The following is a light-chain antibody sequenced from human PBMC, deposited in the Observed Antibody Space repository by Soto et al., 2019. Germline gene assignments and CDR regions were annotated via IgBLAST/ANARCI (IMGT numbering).Light chain of an antibody. CDR2: DVG. CDR1: SSDVGGYTY. Sequence: QSALTQPRSVSGSPGQSVTISCTGTSSDVGGYTYVSWYQQHPGKAPKLMIYDVGKRPSGVPDRFSGSKSGNTASLTISGLQAEDEAEYYCCSYAGSYTYVFGTGTKVTVL. J-gene: IGLJ1*01. CDR3: CSYAGSYTYV. V-gene: IGLV2-11*01.